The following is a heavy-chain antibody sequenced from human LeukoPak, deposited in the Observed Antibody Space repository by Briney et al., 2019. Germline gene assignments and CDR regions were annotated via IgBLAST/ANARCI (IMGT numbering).Heavy chain of an antibody. CDR1: GGSISSYY. D-gene: IGHD2-15*01. Sequence: SETLSLTCTVSGGSISSYYWSWIRQPPGKGLEWIGYIYYSGSANYSPSLKSRVTISVDTSKNQFSLKLSSVTAADTAVYYCASTHIVSYYYYGMDVWGQGTTVTVSS. CDR2: IYYSGSA. CDR3: ASTHIVSYYYYGMDV. J-gene: IGHJ6*02. V-gene: IGHV4-59*01.